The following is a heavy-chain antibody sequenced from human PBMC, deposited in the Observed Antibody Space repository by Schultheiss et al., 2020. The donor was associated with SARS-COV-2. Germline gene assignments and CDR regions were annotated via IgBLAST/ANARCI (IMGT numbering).Heavy chain of an antibody. V-gene: IGHV4-59*01. CDR1: GGSISSYY. Sequence: SQTLSLTCTVSGGSISSYYWSWIRQPPGKGLEWIGYIYYSGSTNYNPSLKSRVTMSVDTSKNQFSLNLSSVTAADSAVYYCARGNGWYFYWGQGTQVTVSS. D-gene: IGHD6-19*01. CDR3: ARGNGWYFY. CDR2: IYYSGST. J-gene: IGHJ4*02.